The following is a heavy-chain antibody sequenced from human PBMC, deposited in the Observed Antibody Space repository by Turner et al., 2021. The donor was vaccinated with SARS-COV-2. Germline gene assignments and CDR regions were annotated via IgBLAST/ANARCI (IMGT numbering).Heavy chain of an antibody. Sequence: QLQLQESGPGLVKPSETLSLTCTVSGGSISSSSYYWGWIRQPPGKGLEWIGSIYYSGSTYYNPSLKSRVTISVDTSKNQFSLKLSSVTAADTAVFYCARHAHGSGNYYPDDFWGQGTLVTVSS. CDR1: GGSISSSSYY. CDR3: ARHAHGSGNYYPDDF. CDR2: IYYSGST. J-gene: IGHJ4*02. D-gene: IGHD3-10*01. V-gene: IGHV4-39*01.